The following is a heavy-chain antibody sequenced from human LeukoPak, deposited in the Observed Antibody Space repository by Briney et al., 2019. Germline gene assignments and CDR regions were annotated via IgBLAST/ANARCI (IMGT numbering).Heavy chain of an antibody. J-gene: IGHJ3*02. D-gene: IGHD3-22*01. CDR1: GGSISSGSYY. Sequence: SKTLSLTCTVSGGSISSGSYYWSWIRQPAGKGLEWIGRIYTSGSTNYNPSLKSRVTISVDTSKNQFSLKLSSVTAADTAVYYCARGSYYYDSSGYYREAFDIWGQGTMVTVSS. CDR3: ARGSYYYDSSGYYREAFDI. CDR2: IYTSGST. V-gene: IGHV4-61*02.